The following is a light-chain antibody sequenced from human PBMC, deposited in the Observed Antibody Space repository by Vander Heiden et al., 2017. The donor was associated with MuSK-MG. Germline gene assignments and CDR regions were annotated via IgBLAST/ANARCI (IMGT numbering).Light chain of an antibody. J-gene: IGLJ2*01. CDR1: MSDIGGYMY. CDR2: HFT. V-gene: IGLV2-14*03. Sequence: QSALTQPASVSGSPGQSITISCTGTMSDIGGYMYVSWYQQHTGKAPKLIIYHFTDRPSGVSSRFSASKSGNTASLTISGLQPEDAAVYYCSSYSSQTTLAFGGGTTLTV. CDR3: SSYSSQTTLA.